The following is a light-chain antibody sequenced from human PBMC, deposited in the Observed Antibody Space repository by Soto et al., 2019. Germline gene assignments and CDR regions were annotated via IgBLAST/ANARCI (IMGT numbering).Light chain of an antibody. Sequence: EIVLTQSPGTLSLSPGERATLSCRASQSVSSSYLAWYQQKPGQAPRLLIYGASSRATGIPERCSGSRSGPYFTLTISRLEPEDFAVYYCQQYSSSPKFTFGQGTKLE. J-gene: IGKJ2*01. CDR1: QSVSSSY. V-gene: IGKV3-20*01. CDR2: GAS. CDR3: QQYSSSPKFT.